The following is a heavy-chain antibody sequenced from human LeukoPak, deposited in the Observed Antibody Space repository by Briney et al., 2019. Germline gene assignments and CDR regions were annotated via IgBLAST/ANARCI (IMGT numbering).Heavy chain of an antibody. CDR3: ARHSLLLWFGGFDP. J-gene: IGHJ5*02. D-gene: IGHD3-10*01. V-gene: IGHV4-34*01. CDR1: GGSFSGYY. CDR2: INHSGST. Sequence: PSETLSLTCAVYGGSFSGYYWSWIRQPPGKGLEWIGEINHSGSTNYNPSLKSRVTISVDTSKNQFSLKLSSVTAADTAVYYCARHSLLLWFGGFDPWGQGTLVTVSS.